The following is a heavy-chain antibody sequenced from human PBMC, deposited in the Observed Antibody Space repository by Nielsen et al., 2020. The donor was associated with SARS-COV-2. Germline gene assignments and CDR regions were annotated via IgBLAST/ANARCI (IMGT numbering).Heavy chain of an antibody. J-gene: IGHJ6*02. CDR1: GFTFSDYY. V-gene: IGHV3-11*04. D-gene: IGHD3-10*01. CDR3: ARDRKPMVRGVSFGMDV. CDR2: ISSSGSTI. Sequence: GESLKISCAASGFTFSDYYMSWIRQAPGKGLEWVSYISSSGSTIYYADSVKGRFTISRDNAKNSLYLQMNSLRDEDTAVYYCARDRKPMVRGVSFGMDVWGQGTTVTVSS.